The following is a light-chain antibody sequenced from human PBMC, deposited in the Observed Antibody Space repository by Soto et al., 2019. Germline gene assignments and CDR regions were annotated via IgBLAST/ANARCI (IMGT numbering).Light chain of an antibody. CDR3: QSADSSGTWV. J-gene: IGLJ3*02. CDR2: KDS. Sequence: SYELTQPPSVSVSPGQTARITCSGDALPNQYSYWYQQKPGQAPLLVIYKDSERPSGIPERFSGSSSGTTVTLTISGIQAEDEADYYCQSADSSGTWVFGGGTKLTVL. CDR1: ALPNQY. V-gene: IGLV3-25*02.